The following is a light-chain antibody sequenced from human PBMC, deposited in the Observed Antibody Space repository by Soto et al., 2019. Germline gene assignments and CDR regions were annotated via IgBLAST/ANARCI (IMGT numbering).Light chain of an antibody. CDR3: HQYDSWT. Sequence: IVLTQSLATLSLSPGERATLSCRASQSVSSYLAWYQQKPGQAPRLLIHDASSRATGISDRFSGSGSGTDFTLTISRLEPEDFAVYYCHQYDSWTFGQGTKVDIK. V-gene: IGKV3-20*01. CDR1: QSVSSY. CDR2: DAS. J-gene: IGKJ1*01.